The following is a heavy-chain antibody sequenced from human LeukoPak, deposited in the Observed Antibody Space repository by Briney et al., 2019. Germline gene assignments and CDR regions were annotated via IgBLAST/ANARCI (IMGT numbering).Heavy chain of an antibody. CDR2: IYYSGST. D-gene: IGHD2-15*01. J-gene: IGHJ6*03. V-gene: IGHV4-59*01. CDR3: ARSVEGYCRGGSCYFYSYYMDV. Sequence: SETLSLTCTVSGGSISSYYWSWIRQPPGKGLEWIGYIYYSGSTNYNPSLKSRVTISVVTSKNQFSLKLSSVTAADTAVYYCARSVEGYCRGGSCYFYSYYMDVWGKGTTVTVSS. CDR1: GGSISSYY.